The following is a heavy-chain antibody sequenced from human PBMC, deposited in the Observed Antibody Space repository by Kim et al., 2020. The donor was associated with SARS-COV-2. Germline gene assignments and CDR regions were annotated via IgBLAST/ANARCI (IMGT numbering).Heavy chain of an antibody. V-gene: IGHV6-1*01. CDR3: ARDLGSHDFWTGYHGDVFDI. CDR2: TYYRSKWFN. CDR1: GDSVSSDSAA. Sequence: SQTLSLTCAISGDSVSSDSAAWNWIRQSPLRGLEWLGRTYYRSKWFNDYAISVKSRITINPDTSKNQFSLQLNSMAPEDTAVYFCARDLGSHDFWTGYHGDVFDIWGQGTLVTVSS. D-gene: IGHD3-3*01. J-gene: IGHJ3*02.